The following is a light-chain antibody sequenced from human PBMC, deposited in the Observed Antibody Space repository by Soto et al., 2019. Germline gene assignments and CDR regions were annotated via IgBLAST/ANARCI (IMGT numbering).Light chain of an antibody. V-gene: IGLV2-23*01. CDR2: EGG. CDR3: GSSAPSRTFV. Sequence: QSVLTQPASVSGSPGQSITISCTGSSSAVGSYRFVSWYQHHPGKVPKLIIYEGGKRPSGVSNRFSGSEPGNTASLTIPGLQAEDEADYYCGSSAPSRTFVFGTGTKVTVL. J-gene: IGLJ1*01. CDR1: SSAVGSYRF.